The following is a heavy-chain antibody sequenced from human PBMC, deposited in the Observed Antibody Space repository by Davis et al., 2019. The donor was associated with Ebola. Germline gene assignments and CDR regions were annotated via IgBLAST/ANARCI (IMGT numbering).Heavy chain of an antibody. CDR1: GGSISSGGYY. D-gene: IGHD3-3*01. CDR3: ARDHNDFSMDV. Sequence: SETLSLTCTVSGGSISSGGYYWSWIRQHPGKGLEWIGYIYYSGSTNYNPSLKSRVTISVDTSKNQFSLKLSSVTAADTAVYYCARDHNDFSMDVWGQGTTVTVSS. V-gene: IGHV4-61*08. J-gene: IGHJ6*02. CDR2: IYYSGST.